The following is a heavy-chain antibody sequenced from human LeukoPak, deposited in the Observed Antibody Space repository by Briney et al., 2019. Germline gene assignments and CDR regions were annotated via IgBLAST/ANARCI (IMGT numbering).Heavy chain of an antibody. J-gene: IGHJ3*02. V-gene: IGHV3-7*01. CDR2: IKQDGSEK. CDR1: GFTFSSYW. Sequence: GGSLRLSCAASGFTFSSYWMRWVRQAPGKGLEWVANIKQDGSEKYYVDSVKGRFTISRDNAKNSLYLQMNSLRAEDTAVYYCARGGDSSSWLYDAFDIWGQGTMVTVSS. D-gene: IGHD6-13*01. CDR3: ARGGDSSSWLYDAFDI.